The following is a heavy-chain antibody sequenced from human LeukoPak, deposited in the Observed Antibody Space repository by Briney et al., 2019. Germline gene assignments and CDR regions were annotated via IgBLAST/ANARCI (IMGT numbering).Heavy chain of an antibody. Sequence: PGGSLRLSCAASGFTFSNAWMSWVRQAPGKGLEWVANIKQDGSEKYYVDSVKGRFTISRDNAKNSLYLQMNSLRAEDTAVYYCARDWIATYYYGSGSSPFDYWGQGTLVTVSS. CDR1: GFTFSNAW. CDR3: ARDWIATYYYGSGSSPFDY. CDR2: IKQDGSEK. V-gene: IGHV3-7*01. J-gene: IGHJ4*02. D-gene: IGHD3-10*01.